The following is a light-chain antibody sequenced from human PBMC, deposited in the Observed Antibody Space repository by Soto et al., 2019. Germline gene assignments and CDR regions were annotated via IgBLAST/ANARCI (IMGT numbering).Light chain of an antibody. CDR3: GSWEISLSAYV. Sequence: QSVMTQPPSVSAAPGQKVTISCAGSSSKIGGNSVSWYQQLPGTAPKLLIYDDNKRPSGIPDRFSCSKSGTSATLGITGFQTGDEADDYCGSWEISLSAYVVVTGTKLTVL. V-gene: IGLV1-51*01. J-gene: IGLJ1*01. CDR1: SSKIGGNS. CDR2: DDN.